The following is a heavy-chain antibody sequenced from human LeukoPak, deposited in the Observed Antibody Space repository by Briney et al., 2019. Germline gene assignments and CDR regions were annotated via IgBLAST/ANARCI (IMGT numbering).Heavy chain of an antibody. V-gene: IGHV3-49*04. CDR3: TRVSFGESSGY. Sequence: GGSLRLSCKASGFTFGDYAMSWVRQAPGKGLEWVGFIRSKASGGTTEYAASVKGRFTISRDDSKSIAYLQMNSLKTEDTAVYYCTRVSFGESSGYWGQGTLVTVSS. CDR2: IRSKASGGTT. J-gene: IGHJ4*02. D-gene: IGHD3-10*01. CDR1: GFTFGDYA.